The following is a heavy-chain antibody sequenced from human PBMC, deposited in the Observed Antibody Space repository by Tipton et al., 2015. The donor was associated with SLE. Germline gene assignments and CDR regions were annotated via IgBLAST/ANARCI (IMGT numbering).Heavy chain of an antibody. CDR1: GGSINIRNYY. CDR3: ARHRELAYFDL. CDR2: IYYTGST. Sequence: TLSLTCIVSGGSINIRNYYWGWIRQPPGKGLEWIASIYYTGSTYYNLSLRSRVTISVDTSRNQFSLKLSSVTAADTAVYFCARHRELAYFDLWGQGTLVTVSS. V-gene: IGHV4-39*07. J-gene: IGHJ4*02. D-gene: IGHD3-9*01.